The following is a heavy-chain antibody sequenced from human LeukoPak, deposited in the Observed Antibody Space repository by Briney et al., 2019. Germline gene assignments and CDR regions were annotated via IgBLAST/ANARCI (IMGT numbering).Heavy chain of an antibody. CDR3: AREGYSSTPDY. CDR1: GGTFSSYA. D-gene: IGHD6-19*01. Sequence: GASVKVSCEASGGTFSSYAISWVRQAPGQGLEWMGGIIPIFGTANYAQKFQGRVTITADKSTSTAYMELNSLRSEDTAVYYCAREGYSSTPDYWGQGTLVTVSS. J-gene: IGHJ4*02. CDR2: IIPIFGTA. V-gene: IGHV1-69*06.